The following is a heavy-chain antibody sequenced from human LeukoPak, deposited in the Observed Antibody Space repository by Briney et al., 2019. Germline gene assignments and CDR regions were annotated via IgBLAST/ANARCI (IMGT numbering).Heavy chain of an antibody. CDR2: ISYDGSNK. Sequence: GGSLRLSCAASGFTFSSYAMHWVRQAPGKGLEWVAVISYDGSNKYYADSVKGRFTISRDNSKNTLYLQMNSLRAEDTAVYFCAKAHEQYCSSASCYGGYFLHWGQGTLVTVSS. CDR3: AKAHEQYCSSASCYGGYFLH. V-gene: IGHV3-30-3*01. D-gene: IGHD2-2*01. CDR1: GFTFSSYA. J-gene: IGHJ1*01.